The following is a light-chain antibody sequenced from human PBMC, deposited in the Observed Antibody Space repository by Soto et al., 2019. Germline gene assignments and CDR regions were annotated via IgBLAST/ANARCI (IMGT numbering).Light chain of an antibody. V-gene: IGKV1-39*01. CDR2: AAS. J-gene: IGKJ4*01. CDR1: QSISRY. CDR3: QQTFSMPPLS. Sequence: DIQMTQSPSSLSASVGDRVTITCRTSQSISRYLSWYQQKPGQAPKVLIYAASSLQSGVPSRFSGSGSGTEFTLTISSLQPEDVATYYCQQTFSMPPLSFGGGTKVEIK.